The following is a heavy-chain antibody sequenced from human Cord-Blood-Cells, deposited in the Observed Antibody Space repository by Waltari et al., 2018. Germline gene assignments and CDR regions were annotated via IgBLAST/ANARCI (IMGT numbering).Heavy chain of an antibody. CDR2: IYTSGST. Sequence: QVQLQESGPGLVKPSETLSLTCTVSGGSISSSYWSWILQPAGKGLEWIGRIYTSGSTNYNPSLKSRVTMSVDTSKNQFSLKLSSVTAADTAVYYCAREDCSSTSCYYFDYWGQGTLVTVSS. V-gene: IGHV4-4*07. J-gene: IGHJ4*02. CDR3: AREDCSSTSCYYFDY. D-gene: IGHD2-2*01. CDR1: GGSISSSY.